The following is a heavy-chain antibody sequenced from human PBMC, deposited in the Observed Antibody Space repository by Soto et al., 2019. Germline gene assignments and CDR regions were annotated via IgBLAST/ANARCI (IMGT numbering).Heavy chain of an antibody. CDR1: GVTFSSYW. D-gene: IGHD6-13*01. V-gene: IGHV3-7*01. J-gene: IGHJ6*02. Sequence: HPGGSLRLSCAASGVTFSSYWMSWVRQAPGRGLEWVANIKEDGSEKWYADSVKGRFTISRDNSKNTLYLQMNSLRAEDTAVYYCARDRIAAAVYYYGMDVWGQGTTVTVSS. CDR2: IKEDGSEK. CDR3: ARDRIAAAVYYYGMDV.